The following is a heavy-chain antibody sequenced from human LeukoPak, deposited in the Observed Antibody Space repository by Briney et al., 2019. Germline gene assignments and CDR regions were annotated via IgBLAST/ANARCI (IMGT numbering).Heavy chain of an antibody. CDR2: IKQDGSEK. V-gene: IGHV3-7*01. CDR1: GFTFSSYW. J-gene: IGHJ4*02. D-gene: IGHD2-2*01. Sequence: GGSLRLSCAASGFTFSSYWMSWVRQAPGKGLEWVANIKQDGSEKYYVDSVKGRFTISRDNAKNSLYLQMYSLRAEDTAVYYCARLSAPAPNLIFDYWGQGTLVTVSS. CDR3: ARLSAPAPNLIFDY.